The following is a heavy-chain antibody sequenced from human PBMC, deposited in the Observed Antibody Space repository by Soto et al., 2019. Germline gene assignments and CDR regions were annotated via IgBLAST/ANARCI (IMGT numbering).Heavy chain of an antibody. V-gene: IGHV4-34*09. D-gene: IGHD2-15*01. Sequence: PSETLSLTCTVSGGSFSGYYWSWIRQPPGKGLEWIGEINHSGSTYYNPSLKSRVTISVDTSKNQFPLKLSSVTAADTAVYYCAREGCSGGSCYSYFDYWGQGTLVTVSS. CDR1: GGSFSGYY. J-gene: IGHJ4*02. CDR2: INHSGST. CDR3: AREGCSGGSCYSYFDY.